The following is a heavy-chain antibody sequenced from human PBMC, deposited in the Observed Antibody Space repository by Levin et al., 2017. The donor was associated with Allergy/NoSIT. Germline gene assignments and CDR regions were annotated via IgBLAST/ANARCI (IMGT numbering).Heavy chain of an antibody. CDR3: ARDGVSDFRSPHYWGYFDL. CDR2: ISGYNGNT. V-gene: IGHV1-18*01. D-gene: IGHD2-21*01. CDR1: GYTFKNYG. J-gene: IGHJ5*02. Sequence: GESLKISCKASGYTFKNYGVSWVRQFPGQGPEWMGWISGYNGNTNYPQKLQGRVTLTIDTSTTTVFMELRGLTSDDTAVYYCARDGVSDFRSPHYWGYFDLWGQGTLVTVSS.